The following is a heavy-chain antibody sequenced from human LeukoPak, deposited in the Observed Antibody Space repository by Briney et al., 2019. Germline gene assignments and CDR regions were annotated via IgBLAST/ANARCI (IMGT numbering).Heavy chain of an antibody. D-gene: IGHD3-10*01. CDR3: ARDLWFGVAPLDV. Sequence: SQTLSLTCTVSGGSISSGGYYWSWIRQHPGKGLEWIGYIYYSGSTYYNPSLKSRVTISVDTSKNQFSLKLSSVTAADTAVCYCARDLWFGVAPLDVWGQGTTVTVSS. J-gene: IGHJ6*02. CDR1: GGSISSGGYY. CDR2: IYYSGST. V-gene: IGHV4-31*03.